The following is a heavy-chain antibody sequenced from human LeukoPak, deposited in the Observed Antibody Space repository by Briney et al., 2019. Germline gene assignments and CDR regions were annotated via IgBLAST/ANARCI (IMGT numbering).Heavy chain of an antibody. Sequence: SQTLSLTCTVSGVSISSGGYYWSWIRQHPGKGLEWIGYIYYSGNTDYNPSLKSRVTISVDTSKNQLSLKLSSVTAADTAVYYCARDSSGRYDYFDYWGQGTLVTVSS. D-gene: IGHD6-19*01. CDR3: ARDSSGRYDYFDY. V-gene: IGHV4-61*08. CDR1: GVSISSGGYY. J-gene: IGHJ4*02. CDR2: IYYSGNT.